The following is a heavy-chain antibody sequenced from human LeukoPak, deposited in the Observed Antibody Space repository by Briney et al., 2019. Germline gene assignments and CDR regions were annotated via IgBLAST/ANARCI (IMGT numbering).Heavy chain of an antibody. CDR1: GFTFSSYG. D-gene: IGHD3-9*01. CDR2: IRYDGSNK. J-gene: IGHJ4*02. V-gene: IGHV3-30*02. Sequence: PGGPLRLSCAASGFTFSSYGMHWVRQAPGKGLEGVAFIRYDGSNKYYADSVKGRFTISRDNSKNTLYLQMNSLRAEDTAVYYCAKDRPPYYDILTGYYLDYWGQGTLVTVSS. CDR3: AKDRPPYYDILTGYYLDY.